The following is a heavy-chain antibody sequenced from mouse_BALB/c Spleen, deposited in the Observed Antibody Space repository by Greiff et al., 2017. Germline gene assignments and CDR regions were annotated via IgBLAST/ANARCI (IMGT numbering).Heavy chain of an antibody. CDR1: GYTFTSYW. Sequence: QVQLQQPGAELVRPGASVKLSCKASGYTFTSYWMNWVKQRPGQGLEWIGMIDPSNSETRLNQKFKDKATLNVDKSSNTAYMQLSSLTSEDSAVYYCARERTYYRYEGYFDVWGAGTTVTVSS. V-gene: IGHV1-61*01. CDR3: ARERTYYRYEGYFDV. CDR2: IDPSNSET. D-gene: IGHD2-14*01. J-gene: IGHJ1*01.